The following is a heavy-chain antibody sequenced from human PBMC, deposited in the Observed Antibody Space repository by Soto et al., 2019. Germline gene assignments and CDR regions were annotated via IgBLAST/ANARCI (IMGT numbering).Heavy chain of an antibody. CDR1: GFKFDNYG. CDR3: TKWPGFDVGVGNNGFDP. V-gene: IGHV3-23*04. CDR2: ISDSGHRI. J-gene: IGHJ5*02. D-gene: IGHD2-8*01. Sequence: VILVESGGGLVQPGMALRLSCAASGFKFDNYGMGWVRQAPGKGLEWVSVISDSGHRIYYADSVKGRFTISRDNTKNTLFLQMNSLRAEETALYYCTKWPGFDVGVGNNGFDPCGQGTLVTVSS.